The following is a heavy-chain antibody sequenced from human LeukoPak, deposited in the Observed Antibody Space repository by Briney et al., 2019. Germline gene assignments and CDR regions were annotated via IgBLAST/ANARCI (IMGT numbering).Heavy chain of an antibody. CDR2: IKQDGSEK. J-gene: IGHJ6*03. D-gene: IGHD3-3*01. CDR1: GFTFSSYW. V-gene: IGHV3-7*01. CDR3: ARDRTKTEHYDFWSGYWGYGDYYYYMDV. Sequence: GGSLRLSCAASGFTFSSYWMSWVRQAPRKGLEWVANIKQDGSEKYYVDSVKGRFTISRDNAKNSLYLQMNSLRAEDTAVYYCARDRTKTEHYDFWSGYWGYGDYYYYMDVWGKGTTVTVSS.